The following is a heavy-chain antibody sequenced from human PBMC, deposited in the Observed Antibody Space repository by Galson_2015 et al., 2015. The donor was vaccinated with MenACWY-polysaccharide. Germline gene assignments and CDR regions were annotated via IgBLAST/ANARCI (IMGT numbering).Heavy chain of an antibody. CDR1: GFTFSNAW. J-gene: IGHJ4*02. CDR3: TTCLITMHRGKDKQKIDY. D-gene: IGHD3-10*01. CDR2: IKSKTYGGTT. Sequence: SLRLSCAASGFTFSNAWMSWVRQAPGKGLEWVGLIKSKTYGGTTDYAAPVKGRFTISRDDSKNTLYLQMNSLKTEDTAVYYCTTCLITMHRGKDKQKIDYWGQGTLVSVSS. V-gene: IGHV3-15*01.